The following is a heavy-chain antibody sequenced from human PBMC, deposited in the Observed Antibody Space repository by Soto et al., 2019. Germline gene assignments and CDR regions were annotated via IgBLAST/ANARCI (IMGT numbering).Heavy chain of an antibody. Sequence: QVQLVQSGAEVKKPGASVKVSCKASGYTFTSYDISWVRQAPGQGLEWMGWISAYNGNTNYAQKLQGRVTMTTDTSTSTAYMELRSLRSDDTAVYYCARATSYGDYYYYGMDVWGQGTTVTVSS. D-gene: IGHD4-17*01. CDR2: ISAYNGNT. J-gene: IGHJ6*02. CDR3: ARATSYGDYYYYGMDV. CDR1: GYTFTSYD. V-gene: IGHV1-18*01.